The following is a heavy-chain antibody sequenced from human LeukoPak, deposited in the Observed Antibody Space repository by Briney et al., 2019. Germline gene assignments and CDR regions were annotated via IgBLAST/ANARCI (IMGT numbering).Heavy chain of an antibody. CDR1: GFTFSSYA. D-gene: IGHD1-1*01. V-gene: IGHV3-30-3*01. CDR2: ISYDGSSK. CDR3: AGELDYYGMDV. Sequence: PGGSLRLSCAASGFTFSSYAMHWVRQAPGKGLEWVAVISYDGSSKYYADSVKGRFTISRDHSKNTLYLQMNSLRAEDTAVYYCAGELDYYGMDVWGQGTTVTVSS. J-gene: IGHJ6*02.